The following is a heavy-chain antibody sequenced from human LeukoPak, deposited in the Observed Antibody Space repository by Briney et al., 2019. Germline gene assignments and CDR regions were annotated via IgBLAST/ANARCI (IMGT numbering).Heavy chain of an antibody. Sequence: PGGSLRLSCAAAGFTFSSYEINWVRQAPGKGLEWVSSISSSGSTIYYADSVKGRFTISRDNAKNSLYLQMNSLRAEDTAVYYCARVYTSGFYPWGQGTLVTVSS. CDR2: ISSSGSTI. D-gene: IGHD3-22*01. CDR3: ARVYTSGFYP. V-gene: IGHV3-48*03. J-gene: IGHJ5*02. CDR1: GFTFSSYE.